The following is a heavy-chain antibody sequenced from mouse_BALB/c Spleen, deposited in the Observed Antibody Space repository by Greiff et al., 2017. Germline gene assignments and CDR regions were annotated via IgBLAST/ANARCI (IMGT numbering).Heavy chain of an antibody. D-gene: IGHD1-1*01. CDR2: INPYNGDT. J-gene: IGHJ1*01. V-gene: IGHV1-37*01. CDR3: GRDYGSSYWYFDV. CDR1: GYSFTGYF. Sequence: EVQGVESGPELVKPGASVKISCKASGYSFTGYFMNWVKQSHGKSLEWIGRINPYNGDTFYNQKFKGKATLTVDKSSSTAHMELLSLTSEDSAVDDCGRDYGSSYWYFDVWGAGTTVTVSS.